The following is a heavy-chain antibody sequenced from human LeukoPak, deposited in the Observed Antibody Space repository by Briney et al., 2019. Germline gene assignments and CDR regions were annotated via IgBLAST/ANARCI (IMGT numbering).Heavy chain of an antibody. CDR3: ARDVLGRSGEQLDY. D-gene: IGHD3-3*01. CDR2: IKQDGSQK. V-gene: IGHV3-7*03. CDR1: GFTFSTYW. Sequence: GGSLRLSCATSGFTFSTYWMTWVRQARGKGLEWVANIKQDGSQKYYVDSVKGRFTISRDNAKNSLYLQMNSLRVEDTAMYYCARDVLGRSGEQLDYWGQGTLVTVSS. J-gene: IGHJ4*02.